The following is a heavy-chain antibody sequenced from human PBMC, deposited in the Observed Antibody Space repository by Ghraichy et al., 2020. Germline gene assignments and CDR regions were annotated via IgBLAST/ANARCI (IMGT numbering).Heavy chain of an antibody. CDR3: AIARGYSGYARFDY. Sequence: ASVKVSCKASGYTFTSYAMHWVRPAPGQRLEWMGWINAGNGNTKYSQKFQGRVTITRDTSASTAYMELSSLRSEDTAVYYCAIARGYSGYARFDYWGQGTLVTVSS. V-gene: IGHV1-3*01. J-gene: IGHJ4*02. CDR2: INAGNGNT. D-gene: IGHD5-12*01. CDR1: GYTFTSYA.